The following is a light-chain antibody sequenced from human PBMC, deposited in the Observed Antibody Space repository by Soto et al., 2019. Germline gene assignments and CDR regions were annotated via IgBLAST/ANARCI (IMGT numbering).Light chain of an antibody. CDR2: KTS. CDR1: QSISSW. Sequence: DIHMTQSLSTLSASVGDRVTITCRASQSISSWLAWYQQKPGKAPNLLIYKTSNLESGVPSRFSGSGSGTEFTLTLSSLQPDDFATYYCQHYNDYSCTFGQGTKVEIK. J-gene: IGKJ1*01. CDR3: QHYNDYSCT. V-gene: IGKV1-5*03.